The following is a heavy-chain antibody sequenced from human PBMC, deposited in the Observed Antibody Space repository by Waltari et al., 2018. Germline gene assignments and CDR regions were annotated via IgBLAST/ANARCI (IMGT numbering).Heavy chain of an antibody. CDR2: IKHAGNT. V-gene: IGHV4-34*01. J-gene: IGHJ6*02. D-gene: IGHD2-15*01. CDR3: ARLEDCSGGNCYSANNHPVDV. Sequence: QFHLQQWGAGLLKASETLSLTCAVDGRSFRGYYWRWVRHPPGKGLEWSGEIKHAGNTNFNPSLKSRVVISEDTSKSQFYLKLTFVTAADTGVYYCARLEDCSGGNCYSANNHPVDVWGQGTSVTVSS. CDR1: GRSFRGYY.